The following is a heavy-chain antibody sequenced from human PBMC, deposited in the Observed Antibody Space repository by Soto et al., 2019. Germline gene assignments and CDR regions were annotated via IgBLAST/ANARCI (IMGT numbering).Heavy chain of an antibody. Sequence: LSLTCTVSGGSVSSGGYYWSWIRQHPGKGLEWIGYIYYSGSTYYNPSLKSRVTISVDTSKNQFSLKLSSVTAADTAVYYCARVTDYYDSSGYYYPWFDPWGQGTLVTVSS. D-gene: IGHD3-22*01. V-gene: IGHV4-31*03. CDR2: IYYSGST. J-gene: IGHJ5*02. CDR1: GGSVSSGGYY. CDR3: ARVTDYYDSSGYYYPWFDP.